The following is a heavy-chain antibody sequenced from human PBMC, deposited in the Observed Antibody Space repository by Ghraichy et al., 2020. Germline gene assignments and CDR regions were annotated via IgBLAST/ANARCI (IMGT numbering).Heavy chain of an antibody. Sequence: GGSLRRSCAASGFTFSSYPMHWVRQAPGKGLEWVATMSSNGKDQFYADSVKGRFTISRDISTNTVYLQMNSLRTEDMALYYCAREGEYYYDSRGSFDSWGQGTLVTVSS. CDR3: AREGEYYYDSRGSFDS. D-gene: IGHD3-22*01. V-gene: IGHV3-30*04. CDR2: MSSNGKDQ. CDR1: GFTFSSYP. J-gene: IGHJ4*01.